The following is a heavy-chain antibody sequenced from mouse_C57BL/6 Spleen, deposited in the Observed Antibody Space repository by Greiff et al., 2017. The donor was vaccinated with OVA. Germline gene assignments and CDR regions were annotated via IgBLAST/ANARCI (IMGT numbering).Heavy chain of an antibody. CDR2: INPYNGDT. Sequence: VQLQQSGPELVKPGDSVKISCKASGYSFTGYFMNWVMQSHGKSLEWIGRINPYNGDTFYNQKFKGKATLTVDKSSSTAHMELRSLTSEDSAVYYCARGDYYGSSYVGDYWGQGTTLTVSS. D-gene: IGHD1-1*01. CDR1: GYSFTGYF. J-gene: IGHJ2*01. V-gene: IGHV1-20*01. CDR3: ARGDYYGSSYVGDY.